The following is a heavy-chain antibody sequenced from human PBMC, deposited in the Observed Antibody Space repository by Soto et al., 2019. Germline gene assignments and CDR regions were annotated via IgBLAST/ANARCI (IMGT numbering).Heavy chain of an antibody. J-gene: IGHJ1*01. Sequence: LSLTCAVSGRSISSGGYSWSWIRQPPGKGLEWIGYMYHSGSTYYNPSLKSRVTISIDRSKNQFSLKLSSVTAADTAVYPCARGPHDWGHCILVTVS. CDR2: MYHSGST. CDR3: ARGPHD. V-gene: IGHV4-30-2*01. CDR1: GRSISSGGYS.